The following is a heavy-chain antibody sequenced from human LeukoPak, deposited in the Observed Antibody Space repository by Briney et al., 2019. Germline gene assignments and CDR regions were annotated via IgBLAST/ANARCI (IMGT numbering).Heavy chain of an antibody. CDR2: ISYDGSNK. J-gene: IGHJ3*02. CDR1: GFTFSSYG. D-gene: IGHD6-13*01. CDR3: ARVRGRDLSWYTTSPGLDAFDI. V-gene: IGHV3-30*03. Sequence: GRSLRLSCAASGFTFSSYGMHWVRQAPGKGLEWVAVISYDGSNKYYADSVKGRFTISRDNSKNTLYLQMNSLRAEDTAVYYCARVRGRDLSWYTTSPGLDAFDIWGQGTMVTVSS.